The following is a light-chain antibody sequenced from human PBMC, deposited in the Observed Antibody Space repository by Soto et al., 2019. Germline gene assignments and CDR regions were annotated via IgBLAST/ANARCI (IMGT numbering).Light chain of an antibody. J-gene: IGKJ1*01. CDR1: QGISNY. CDR2: AAS. V-gene: IGKV1-27*01. CDR3: QKYNSAPQT. Sequence: DIQMTQSPSSLSASVGDRVTVTCRASQGISNYLAWYQQKPGKVPKLLIYAASILQSGVPSRFSGGGSGTDFTLTISSLQPEDVATYYCQKYNSAPQTFGQWTKVEIK.